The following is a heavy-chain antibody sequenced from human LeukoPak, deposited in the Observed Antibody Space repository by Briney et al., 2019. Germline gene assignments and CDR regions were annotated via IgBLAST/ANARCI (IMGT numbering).Heavy chain of an antibody. J-gene: IGHJ6*02. D-gene: IGHD3-9*01. CDR1: GGSVSSYY. CDR3: ARDLLNGMDV. CDR2: MYISGST. V-gene: IGHV4-4*07. Sequence: SETLSLTCTVSGGSVSSYYWSWIRQPAGKGLEWIGRMYISGSTDYNPSLKSRVTMSLNTSKNQLSLKLISVTAADTALYYCARDLLNGMDVWGQGTTVTVSS.